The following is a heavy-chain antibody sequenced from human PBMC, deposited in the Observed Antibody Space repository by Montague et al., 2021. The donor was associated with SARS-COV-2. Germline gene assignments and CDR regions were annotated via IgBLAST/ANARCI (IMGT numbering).Heavy chain of an antibody. Sequence: SETGSLTCSVSGNSLSNSRYFWGWIRQPPRKGLEWIGSFYFGGKXLYNSSLESRVTISVDTSKNQFSLQLSSVTASDTAVYYCARHSGGSEVAGLDYWGQGILVTVSS. CDR2: FYFGGKX. CDR3: ARHSGGSEVAGLDY. D-gene: IGHD6-19*01. CDR1: GNSLSNSRYF. V-gene: IGHV4-39*01. J-gene: IGHJ4*02.